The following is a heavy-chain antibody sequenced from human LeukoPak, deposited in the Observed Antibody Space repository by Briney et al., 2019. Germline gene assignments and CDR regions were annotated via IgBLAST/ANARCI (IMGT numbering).Heavy chain of an antibody. D-gene: IGHD6-6*01. J-gene: IGHJ4*02. V-gene: IGHV3-23*01. Sequence: GGSLRLSCAASGFTFSSYAMSWVRQTPGKGLEWVSTISGSGGSTYYADSVKGRFTISRDNSKNTLYLQMNSLRAEDTAVYYCAKGEYSSSGWGIDYWGQGTLVSVPS. CDR3: AKGEYSSSGWGIDY. CDR2: ISGSGGST. CDR1: GFTFSSYA.